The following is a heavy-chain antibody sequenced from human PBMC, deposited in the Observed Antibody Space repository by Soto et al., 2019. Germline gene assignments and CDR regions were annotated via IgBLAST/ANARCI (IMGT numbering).Heavy chain of an antibody. CDR3: ARGQRFSDWFDP. V-gene: IGHV4-4*07. J-gene: IGHJ5*02. CDR1: GGTISGYY. Sequence: XETLSLTCSVSGGTISGYYWTGIRQPAGKGLEWIGRIYSSGNTKYNPSLQSRVTMSLDTSNNQFSLRLTSVTAADTAVYYCARGQRFSDWFDPWGQGTLVTVSS. D-gene: IGHD3-3*01. CDR2: IYSSGNT.